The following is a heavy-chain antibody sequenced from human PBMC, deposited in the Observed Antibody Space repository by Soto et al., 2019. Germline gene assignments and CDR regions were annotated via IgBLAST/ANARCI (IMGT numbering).Heavy chain of an antibody. Sequence: GGSLRLSCAASGFTFSSYGMHWVRQAPGKGLEWVAVISYDGSNKYYADSVKGRFTISRDNSKNTLYLQMNSLRAEDTAVYYCAKERGYSSGLYFVHWGHGTLVTVSS. CDR2: ISYDGSNK. D-gene: IGHD6-19*01. CDR1: GFTFSSYG. V-gene: IGHV3-30*18. CDR3: AKERGYSSGLYFVH. J-gene: IGHJ4*01.